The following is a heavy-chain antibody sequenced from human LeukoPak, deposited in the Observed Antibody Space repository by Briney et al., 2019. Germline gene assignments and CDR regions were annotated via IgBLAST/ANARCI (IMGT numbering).Heavy chain of an antibody. J-gene: IGHJ3*02. Sequence: GGSLRLSCGASGIIFSDIWVTWVRQAPGKGLEWVATISPDGSLKNYVDSVKGRFTISRDNAKNTLYLQMNSLRAEDTAVYYCARSGGDAFDIWGQGTVVTVSS. CDR2: ISPDGSLK. V-gene: IGHV3-7*01. D-gene: IGHD3-10*01. CDR1: GIIFSDIW. CDR3: ARSGGDAFDI.